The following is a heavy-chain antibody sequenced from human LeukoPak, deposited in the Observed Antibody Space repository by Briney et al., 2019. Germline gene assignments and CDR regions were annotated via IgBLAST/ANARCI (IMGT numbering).Heavy chain of an antibody. D-gene: IGHD3-22*01. V-gene: IGHV3-49*04. CDR2: IRSKVYGGTS. J-gene: IGHJ4*02. CDR3: TRADYCDRSGYYPDAFYFDY. CDR1: GFTFGDYP. Sequence: GSLRLSCTTSGFTFGDYPMSWVRQAPGKGLEWVGFIRSKVYGGTSEYAASVKGRFTISRDDSKNIAYPQMNSLKTEDTAVYYCTRADYCDRSGYYPDAFYFDYWGQGTLVTVSS.